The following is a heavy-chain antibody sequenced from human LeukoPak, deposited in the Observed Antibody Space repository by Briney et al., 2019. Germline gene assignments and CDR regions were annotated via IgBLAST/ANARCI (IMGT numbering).Heavy chain of an antibody. CDR2: TSGSGGST. Sequence: GGSLRLSCAASGFTFSSHGMSWVRQVPGKGLEWVSTTSGSGGSTFYTDSVKGRFTISRDNSNNTLYLQMNSLRAEDTAVYYCAKGHDYGDYESDYWGQGTLVTVSS. J-gene: IGHJ4*02. CDR3: AKGHDYGDYESDY. D-gene: IGHD4-17*01. V-gene: IGHV3-23*01. CDR1: GFTFSSHG.